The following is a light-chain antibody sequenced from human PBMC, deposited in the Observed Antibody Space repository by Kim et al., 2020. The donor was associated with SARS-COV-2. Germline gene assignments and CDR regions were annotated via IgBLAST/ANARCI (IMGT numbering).Light chain of an antibody. J-gene: IGLJ3*02. CDR3: EAWDDSLNGPV. CDR2: SDN. CDR1: SFNIATNS. Sequence: GRRLTISCSGSSFNIATNSVNWYKQIPGTVPKLLIYSDNQRPSGVPDRFSGSRSGASASLAISGLQSEDEADYYCEAWDDSLNGPVFGGGTQLTVL. V-gene: IGLV1-44*01.